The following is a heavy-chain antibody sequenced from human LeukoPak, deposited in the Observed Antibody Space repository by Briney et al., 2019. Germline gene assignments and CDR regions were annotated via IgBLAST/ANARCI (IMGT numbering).Heavy chain of an antibody. J-gene: IGHJ5*02. CDR1: GFTFSSYA. D-gene: IGHD6-6*01. Sequence: GGSLRLSCAASGFTFSSYAMGWVRQAPGKGLEWVSAISGSGGSTYYADSVKGRFTISRDNSKNTLYLQMNSLRAEDTAVYYCAKDEYSSTAGYWFDPWGQGTLVTVSS. CDR3: AKDEYSSTAGYWFDP. CDR2: ISGSGGST. V-gene: IGHV3-23*01.